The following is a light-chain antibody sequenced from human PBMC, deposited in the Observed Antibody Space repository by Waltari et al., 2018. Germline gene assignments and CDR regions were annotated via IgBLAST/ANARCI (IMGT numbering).Light chain of an antibody. Sequence: DIVMTQSPDSLAVSLGETATIKCKSSQSLLYSSNNNNYLSWYQQKQVQPPKLLIYWASPRESGVADRFSGSGSGTDFTLTISSLQAEDVAIYYCQQYYSTLVFGQGTKLEIK. V-gene: IGKV4-1*01. J-gene: IGKJ2*01. CDR3: QQYYSTLV. CDR2: WAS. CDR1: QSLLYSSNNNNY.